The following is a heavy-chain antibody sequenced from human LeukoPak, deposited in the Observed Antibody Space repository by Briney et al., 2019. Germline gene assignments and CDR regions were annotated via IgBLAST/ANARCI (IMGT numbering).Heavy chain of an antibody. CDR1: GYTFTNYG. J-gene: IGHJ4*02. D-gene: IGHD3-22*01. Sequence: ASVKVSCKASGYTFTNYGITWVRQAPGRGLQCMGGISTYNGNTHYAQRFQGRVTMTTDTSTSTAYMELRSLRSDDTAVYYCARGFVVYDSSGYSYWGQGTLVTVSS. CDR3: ARGFVVYDSSGYSY. V-gene: IGHV1-18*01. CDR2: ISTYNGNT.